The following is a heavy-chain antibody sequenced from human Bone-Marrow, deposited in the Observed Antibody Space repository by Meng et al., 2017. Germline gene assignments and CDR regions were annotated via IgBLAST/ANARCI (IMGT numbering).Heavy chain of an antibody. Sequence: GESLKISCAASGFTFSSYPMHWVRQAPGKGLEWVAIISYDGSDEYYAGSVKGRFTISRDNSKNTLYLQMNSLRAEDTAVYFCAREEIIARLTSGLDPWGQGTLVTVSS. CDR2: ISYDGSDE. CDR1: GFTFSSYP. CDR3: AREEIIARLTSGLDP. V-gene: IGHV3-30*01. J-gene: IGHJ5*02. D-gene: IGHD5-18*01.